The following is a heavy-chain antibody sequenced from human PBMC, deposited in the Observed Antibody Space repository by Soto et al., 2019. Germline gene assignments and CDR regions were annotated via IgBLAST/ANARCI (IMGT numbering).Heavy chain of an antibody. V-gene: IGHV3-11*01. CDR2: ISSSGSTI. CDR1: GFTFSDYY. Sequence: GSLRLSCAASGFTFSDYYMSWIRQAPGKGLEWVSYISSSGSTIYYADSVKGRFTISRDNAKNSLYLQMNSLRAEDTAVYYCAGSIQLWLRSSWFDPWGQGTLVTVSS. D-gene: IGHD5-18*01. J-gene: IGHJ5*02. CDR3: AGSIQLWLRSSWFDP.